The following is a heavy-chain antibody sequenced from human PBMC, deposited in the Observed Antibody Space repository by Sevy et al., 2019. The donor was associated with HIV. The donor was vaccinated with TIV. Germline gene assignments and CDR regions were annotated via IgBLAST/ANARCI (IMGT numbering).Heavy chain of an antibody. V-gene: IGHV3-23*01. CDR1: GFTFSSYA. Sequence: GGSLRLSCAASGFTFSSYAMSWVRQAPGKGLEWVSVISGSGDSTYYVDSVKRRFTISRDNSKNTLYLQMNSLRAEDTAVYYCAKEGRGYHGSGSSDYWGQGALVTVSS. J-gene: IGHJ4*02. D-gene: IGHD3-10*01. CDR3: AKEGRGYHGSGSSDY. CDR2: ISGSGDST.